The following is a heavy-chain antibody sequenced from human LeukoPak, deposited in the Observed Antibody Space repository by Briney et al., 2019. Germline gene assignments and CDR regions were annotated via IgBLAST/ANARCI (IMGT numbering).Heavy chain of an antibody. V-gene: IGHV4-59*08. Sequence: SETLSLTCTVSGGSISSYYWSWIRQPPGKGLEWIGYIYYSGSTNYNPSLKSRVTISVDTSKNQFSLKLSSVTAADTAVYYCARLGTAMVRDYMDVWGKGTTVTVSS. CDR1: GGSISSYY. CDR3: ARLGTAMVRDYMDV. J-gene: IGHJ6*03. CDR2: IYYSGST. D-gene: IGHD5-18*01.